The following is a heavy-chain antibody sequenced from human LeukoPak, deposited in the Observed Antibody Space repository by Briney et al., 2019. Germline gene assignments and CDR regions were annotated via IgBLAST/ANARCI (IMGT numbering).Heavy chain of an antibody. CDR1: GYSFTSYW. D-gene: IGHD2-15*01. CDR3: ARKMGCSGGSCHYFDY. V-gene: IGHV5-51*01. J-gene: IGHJ4*02. CDR2: IYPGDSET. Sequence: GESLKISCKGSGYSFTSYWIGWVRQMPGKGLEWMGIIYPGDSETRNSPSFQGQVTISADKSINTAYLQWSSLKASDTAMHYCARKMGCSGGSCHYFDYWGQGTLVTVSS.